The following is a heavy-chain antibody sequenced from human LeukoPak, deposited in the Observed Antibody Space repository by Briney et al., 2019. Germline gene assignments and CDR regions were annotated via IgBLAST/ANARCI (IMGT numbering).Heavy chain of an antibody. CDR1: GFTFSGSS. D-gene: IGHD3-9*01. CDR3: AKDRGVLTGFQRPPLVYLTPDY. V-gene: IGHV3-30*04. CDR2: ISYDGSNK. Sequence: QPGGSLRLSCAASGFTFSGSSMHWVRQASGKGLEWVAVISYDGSNKYYADYVKGRFTISRDNSKNTLYLQMNSLRAEDTGVYYCAKDRGVLTGFQRPPLVYLTPDYWGQGTLVTVSS. J-gene: IGHJ4*02.